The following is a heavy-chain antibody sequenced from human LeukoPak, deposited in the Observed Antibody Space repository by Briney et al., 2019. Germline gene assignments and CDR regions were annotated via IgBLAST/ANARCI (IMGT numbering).Heavy chain of an antibody. V-gene: IGHV4-61*08. CDR2: IYYSGST. Sequence: PSETLSLTCSVSGGSIGSGGYSWSWLRQPQGKGLEWIGYIYYSGSTNYNPSLKSRVTISVDTSKNQFSLKLSSVTAADTAVYYCARITYYDISSNWFDPWGQGTLVTVSS. D-gene: IGHD3-9*01. CDR3: ARITYYDISSNWFDP. J-gene: IGHJ5*02. CDR1: GGSIGSGGYS.